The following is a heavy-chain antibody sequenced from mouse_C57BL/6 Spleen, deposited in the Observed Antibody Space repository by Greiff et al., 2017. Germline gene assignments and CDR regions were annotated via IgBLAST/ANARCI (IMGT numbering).Heavy chain of an antibody. Sequence: EVKLVESGPGLVKPSQSLSLTCSVTGYSITSGYYWNWIRQFPGNKLEWMGYISYDGSNNYNPSLKNRISITRDTSKNQFFLKLNSVTTEDTATYYCARDSLYYYGSSSYFDVWGTGTTVTVSS. D-gene: IGHD1-1*01. CDR3: ARDSLYYYGSSSYFDV. CDR1: GYSITSGYY. J-gene: IGHJ1*03. V-gene: IGHV3-6*01. CDR2: ISYDGSN.